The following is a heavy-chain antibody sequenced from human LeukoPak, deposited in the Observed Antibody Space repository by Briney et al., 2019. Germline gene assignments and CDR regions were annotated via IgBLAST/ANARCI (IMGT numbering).Heavy chain of an antibody. J-gene: IGHJ6*03. V-gene: IGHV4-34*01. CDR1: GGSFSGYY. D-gene: IGHD6-19*01. Sequence: TSETLSLTCAVYGGSFSGYYWTWIRQPPGKGLEWIGEINHSGSTNYNPSLKSRVTMSVDTSKNQFSLKLSSVTAADTAVYYCARGGSGWNYYYYYMDVWGKGTTVTVSS. CDR3: ARGGSGWNYYYYYMDV. CDR2: INHSGST.